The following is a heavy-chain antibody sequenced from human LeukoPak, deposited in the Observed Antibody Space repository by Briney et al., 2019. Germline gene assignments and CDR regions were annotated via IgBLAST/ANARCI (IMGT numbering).Heavy chain of an antibody. CDR1: GFTFSSYA. CDR3: AKDRVREVRGVMGYFDY. J-gene: IGHJ4*02. D-gene: IGHD3-10*01. V-gene: IGHV3-23*01. CDR2: ISGSGGST. Sequence: PGGSLRLSCAASGFTFSSYAMSWVRQAPGKGLEWVSAISGSGGSTYYADSVKGRFTISRDNSKNTLYLQMNSLRAEDTAVYYCAKDRVREVRGVMGYFDYWGQGTLVTVSS.